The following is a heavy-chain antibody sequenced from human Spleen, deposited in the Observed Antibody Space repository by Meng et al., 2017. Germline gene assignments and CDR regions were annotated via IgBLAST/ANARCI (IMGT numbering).Heavy chain of an antibody. D-gene: IGHD6-13*01. CDR3: ARVRYSSSWYGLQH. CDR2: IYSGGDT. J-gene: IGHJ1*01. Sequence: GESLKISCAASGFSVSHNYMSWVRQAPGKGLEWVSVIYSGGDTYYANSVKGRFTISRDNSKNTLYLQMNSLRAEDTAVYYCARVRYSSSWYGLQHWGQGTLVTVSS. V-gene: IGHV3-66*01. CDR1: GFSVSHNY.